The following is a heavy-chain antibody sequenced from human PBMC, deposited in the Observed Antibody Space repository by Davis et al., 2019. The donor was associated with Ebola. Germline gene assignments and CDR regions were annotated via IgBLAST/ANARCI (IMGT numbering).Heavy chain of an antibody. V-gene: IGHV1-2*04. CDR1: GYTFTGYY. CDR2: INPNSGGT. J-gene: IGHJ5*02. Sequence: AASVKVSCKASGYTFTGYYMHWVRQAPGQGLEWMGWINPNSGGTNYAQKFQGWVTMTRDTSTSTAYMELSSLRSDDTAVYYCARGFSFDPWGQGTLVTVSS. CDR3: ARGFSFDP. D-gene: IGHD3-10*01.